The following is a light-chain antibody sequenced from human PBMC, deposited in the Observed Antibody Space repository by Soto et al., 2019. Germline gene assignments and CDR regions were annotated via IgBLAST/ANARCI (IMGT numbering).Light chain of an antibody. J-gene: IGKJ2*01. V-gene: IGKV3-20*01. CDR1: QSVRNNY. Sequence: EILLTQSPGTLSLSPGERATLSCRASQSVRNNYLAWYQQKPGQAPRLLIHGTSGRATGIPDRFSGSGSGTDFTLIISRLEPEDFAVYYWQQYGSSPYTFGQGTKLEI. CDR2: GTS. CDR3: QQYGSSPYT.